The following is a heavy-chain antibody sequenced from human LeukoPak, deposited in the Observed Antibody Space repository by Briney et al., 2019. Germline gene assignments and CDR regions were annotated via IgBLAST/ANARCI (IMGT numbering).Heavy chain of an antibody. J-gene: IGHJ4*02. D-gene: IGHD2-15*01. CDR2: INGRGGST. CDR1: GFSVSSNY. CDR3: AKDLDDVVVVAATLVY. V-gene: IGHV3-23*01. Sequence: PGGSLRLSCEASGFSVSSNYMSWVRQAPGKGLEWVSGINGRGGSTVYADSVKGRFTISRDNSKNTLYLQMNSLRAEDTAVYYCAKDLDDVVVVAATLVYWGQGTLVTVSS.